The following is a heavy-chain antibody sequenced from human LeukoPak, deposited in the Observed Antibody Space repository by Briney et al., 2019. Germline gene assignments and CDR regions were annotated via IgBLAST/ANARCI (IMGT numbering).Heavy chain of an antibody. CDR3: ARQTPDIVVVPAAIRSGWFDP. D-gene: IGHD2-2*02. J-gene: IGHJ5*02. CDR1: GYSISSGYY. Sequence: SETLSLTCAVSGYSISSGYYWGWIRQPPGKGLEWIGSIYHSGSTYYNPSLKSRVTISVDTSKNQLSLKLSSVTAADTAVYYCARQTPDIVVVPAAIRSGWFDPWGQGTLVTVSS. CDR2: IYHSGST. V-gene: IGHV4-38-2*01.